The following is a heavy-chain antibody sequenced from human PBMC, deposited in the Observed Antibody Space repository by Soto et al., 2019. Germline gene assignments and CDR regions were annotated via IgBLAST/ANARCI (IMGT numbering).Heavy chain of an antibody. J-gene: IGHJ5*02. CDR2: ISGSGGST. Sequence: QPGGSLRLSCAASGVTFSSYAMSWVRQAPGKGLEWVSAISGSGGSTYYADSVKGRFTISRDNSKNTLYLQMNSLRAEDTAVYYCAKVPQHYYGSGSYSWFDPWGQGTLVTVSS. CDR3: AKVPQHYYGSGSYSWFDP. D-gene: IGHD3-10*01. CDR1: GVTFSSYA. V-gene: IGHV3-23*01.